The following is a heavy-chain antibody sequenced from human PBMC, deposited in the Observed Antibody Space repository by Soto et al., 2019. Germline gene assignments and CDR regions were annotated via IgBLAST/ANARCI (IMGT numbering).Heavy chain of an antibody. CDR3: ARGGYYDILTGYYPSHSFDY. D-gene: IGHD3-9*01. CDR2: INQSGSP. V-gene: IGHV4-4*02. J-gene: IGHJ4*02. CDR1: SGTISSSNW. Sequence: SETLSLTCAVSSGTISSSNWWTWVRQPPGKGLEWIGEINQSGSPNYNPSLRSRVTISVDKSKSQFSLKLSSVTAADTAVYYCARGGYYDILTGYYPSHSFDYWGQGTLVTVSS.